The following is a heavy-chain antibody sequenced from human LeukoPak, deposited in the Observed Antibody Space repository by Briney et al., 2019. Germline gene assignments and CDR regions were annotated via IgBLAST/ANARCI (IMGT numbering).Heavy chain of an antibody. CDR1: GFTFDDYA. Sequence: PGGSLRLSCAASGFTFDDYAMHWVRQAPGKGLGWASGISWNSGSIGYADSVKGRFTISRDNAKNSLYLQMNSLRAEDMALYYCAKDEFVASDFTGAFDIWGQGTMVTVSS. J-gene: IGHJ3*02. CDR3: AKDEFVASDFTGAFDI. V-gene: IGHV3-9*03. CDR2: ISWNSGSI. D-gene: IGHD2-8*02.